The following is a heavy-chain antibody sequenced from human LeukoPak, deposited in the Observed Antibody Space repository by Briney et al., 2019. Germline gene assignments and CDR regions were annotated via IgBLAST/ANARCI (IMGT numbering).Heavy chain of an antibody. D-gene: IGHD3-9*01. CDR1: GFTFSSYG. J-gene: IGHJ4*02. Sequence: PGGSLRLSCAASGFTFSSYGMHWVRQAPGKGLEWVAFIRYDGSNKYYADSVKGRFTISRDNSKNTLYLQMNSLRAEDTAVYYCAKGDDILTGYYPDYWGQETLVTVSS. CDR3: AKGDDILTGYYPDY. CDR2: IRYDGSNK. V-gene: IGHV3-30*02.